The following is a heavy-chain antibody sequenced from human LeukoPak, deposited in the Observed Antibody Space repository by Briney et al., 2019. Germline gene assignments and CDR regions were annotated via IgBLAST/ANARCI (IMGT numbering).Heavy chain of an antibody. CDR1: GFTFSSYW. Sequence: GGSLRLSCAASGFTFSSYWMSWVRQAPGKGPEWVANIKQDGSEKYYVDSVKGRFTISRDNAKNSLYLQMNSLRAEDTAVYHCARASDYDSSGYYQYYYYGMDVWGQGTTVTVSS. CDR2: IKQDGSEK. D-gene: IGHD3-22*01. CDR3: ARASDYDSSGYYQYYYYGMDV. V-gene: IGHV3-7*01. J-gene: IGHJ6*02.